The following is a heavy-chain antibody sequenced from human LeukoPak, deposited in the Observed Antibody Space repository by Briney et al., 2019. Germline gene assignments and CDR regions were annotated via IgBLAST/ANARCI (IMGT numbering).Heavy chain of an antibody. D-gene: IGHD1-14*01. J-gene: IGHJ4*02. Sequence: GGSLRLSCAASGFTFSTYSMSWVRQAPGKGLEWISHISAARRGIYYADSVKGRFTISRDNAETSVFRQMRSTRPEDTAGYHCARGEYHLVGIGYNRFDNWGQGALVTVSS. CDR3: ARGEYHLVGIGYNRFDN. V-gene: IGHV3-48*01. CDR2: ISAARRGI. CDR1: GFTFSTYS.